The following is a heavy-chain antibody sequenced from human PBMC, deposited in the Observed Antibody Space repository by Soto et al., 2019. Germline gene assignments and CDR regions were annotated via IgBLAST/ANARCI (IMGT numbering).Heavy chain of an antibody. J-gene: IGHJ6*02. CDR2: IDWDDDK. CDR3: ARIRYCGGDCIPGYYYYGMDV. Sequence: SGPTLVNPTQTLTLTCTFSGFSLSTSGMCVSWIRQPPGKALEWLALIDWDDDKYYSTSLKTRPTISKDTSKNQVVLTMTNMDPVDTATYYCARIRYCGGDCIPGYYYYGMDVWGQGTTVTVSS. D-gene: IGHD2-21*02. CDR1: GFSLSTSGMC. V-gene: IGHV2-70*01.